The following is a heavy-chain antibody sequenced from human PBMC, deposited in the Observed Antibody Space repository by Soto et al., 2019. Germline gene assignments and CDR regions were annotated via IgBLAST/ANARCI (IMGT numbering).Heavy chain of an antibody. J-gene: IGHJ6*02. Sequence: PGESLKISCKGSGYSFTSYWISWVRQMPGKGLEWMGRIDPSDSYTNYSPSFQGHVTISADKSISTAYLQWSSLKASDTAMYFCARQNQEGYYYYGVDVWGQGTTVTVSS. V-gene: IGHV5-10-1*01. CDR1: GYSFTSYW. CDR2: IDPSDSYT. CDR3: ARQNQEGYYYYGVDV.